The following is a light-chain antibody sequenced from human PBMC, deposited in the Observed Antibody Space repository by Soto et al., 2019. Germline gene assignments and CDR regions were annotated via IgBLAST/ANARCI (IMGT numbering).Light chain of an antibody. CDR3: QQRSNWLGT. J-gene: IGKJ1*01. Sequence: EMVLTQSPATLSLSPGERATLSSRASQSVSSYLAWYQQKPGQAPRLLIYDASNRATGIPARFSGSGSGTDFTLTISSLEPEDFAVYYCQQRSNWLGTFGQGTKVEIK. V-gene: IGKV3-11*01. CDR1: QSVSSY. CDR2: DAS.